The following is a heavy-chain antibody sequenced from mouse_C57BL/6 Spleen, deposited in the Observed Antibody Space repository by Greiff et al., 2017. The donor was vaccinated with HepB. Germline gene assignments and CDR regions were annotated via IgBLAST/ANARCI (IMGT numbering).Heavy chain of an antibody. J-gene: IGHJ3*01. CDR2: IDPETGGT. CDR3: GTVFFAY. CDR1: GYTFTDYE. D-gene: IGHD3-1*01. Sequence: VKLMESGAELVRPGASVTLSCEASGYTFTDYEMHWVKQTPVHGLEWIGAIDPETGGTAYNQKFKGKAILTADKSSSTAYMELRSLTSEDSAVYYCGTVFFAYWGQGTLVTVSA. V-gene: IGHV1-15*01.